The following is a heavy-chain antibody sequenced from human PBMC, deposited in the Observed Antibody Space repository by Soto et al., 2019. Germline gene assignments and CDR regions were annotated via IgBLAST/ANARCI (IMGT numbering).Heavy chain of an antibody. CDR3: AQFGVHPGRFDY. CDR1: GFSLSTSGAG. CDR2: IYWDDDK. Sequence: SGATLVNPTHTLTLTCTFSGFSLSTSGAGVGWIGQPPGRALEWLALIYWDDDKRYSPSLKSRLTITKHTSKNQVVLTMANMEPVDTATYYCAQFGVHPGRFDYWGQGATVTVSS. V-gene: IGHV2-5*02. J-gene: IGHJ4*02. D-gene: IGHD3-16*01.